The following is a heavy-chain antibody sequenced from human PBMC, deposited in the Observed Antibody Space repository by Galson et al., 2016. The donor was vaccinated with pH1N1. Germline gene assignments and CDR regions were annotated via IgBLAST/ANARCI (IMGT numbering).Heavy chain of an antibody. J-gene: IGHJ4*02. D-gene: IGHD7-27*01. CDR2: INSDGSRT. CDR1: GFTFSNYW. V-gene: IGHV3-74*01. Sequence: SLRLSCAASGFTFSNYWMHWVRQAPGKGLVWVSHINSDGSRTDYADSVKGRFTISSDNAKKTRYLQMNSLRVEDTAAYYCATLGTWTLDYWGQGTLVTVSS. CDR3: ATLGTWTLDY.